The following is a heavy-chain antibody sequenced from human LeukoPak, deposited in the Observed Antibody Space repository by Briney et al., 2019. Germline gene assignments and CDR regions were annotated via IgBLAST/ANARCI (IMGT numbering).Heavy chain of an antibody. CDR1: GFTFSSYA. Sequence: LPGGSLRLSCAASGFTFSSYAMHWVRQAPGKGLEWVAVILYDGSKKYYVDSVKGRFTISRDNSKNTLYLQMNSPRAEDTAVYYCARDPSDNGGYYYVFDYWGQGTLVSVSS. J-gene: IGHJ4*02. D-gene: IGHD3-22*01. CDR2: ILYDGSKK. CDR3: ARDPSDNGGYYYVFDY. V-gene: IGHV3-30-3*01.